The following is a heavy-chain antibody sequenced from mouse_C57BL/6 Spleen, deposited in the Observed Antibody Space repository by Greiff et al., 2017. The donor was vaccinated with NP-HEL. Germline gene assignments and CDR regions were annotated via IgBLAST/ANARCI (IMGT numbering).Heavy chain of an antibody. V-gene: IGHV1-80*01. Sequence: QVQLQQSGAELVKPGASVKISCKASGYAFSSYWLNWVKQRPGKGLEWIGQIYPGDGDTNYKGKFKGKATLTADKSSSTAYMQLSSLTSEDSAVYFCAFIITTDRLYFDYWGQGTTLTVSS. CDR3: AFIITTDRLYFDY. D-gene: IGHD1-1*01. CDR2: IYPGDGDT. CDR1: GYAFSSYW. J-gene: IGHJ2*01.